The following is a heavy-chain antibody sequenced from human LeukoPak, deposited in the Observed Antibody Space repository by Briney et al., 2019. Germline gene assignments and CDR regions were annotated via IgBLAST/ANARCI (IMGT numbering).Heavy chain of an antibody. J-gene: IGHJ6*03. V-gene: IGHV1-46*01. Sequence: GASVKVSCKASGYTFTSYYMHWVRQAPGQGLEWMGIINPSGGSTSYAQKFQGRVTMTRDTSTSTVYMELSSLRSEDTAVYYCARDGPASLAAAGTGGYYYMDAWGKGTTVTVSS. CDR2: INPSGGST. D-gene: IGHD6-13*01. CDR1: GYTFTSYY. CDR3: ARDGPASLAAAGTGGYYYMDA.